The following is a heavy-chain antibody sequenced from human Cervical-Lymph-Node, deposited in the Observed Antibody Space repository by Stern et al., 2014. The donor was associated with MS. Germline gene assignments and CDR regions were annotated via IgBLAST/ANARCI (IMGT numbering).Heavy chain of an antibody. Sequence: VQLVESGGGVVQPGTSLRLSCAASGFTFSSCGMHWVRQAPGKGLEWVALAWYDGSTAYYTNSVKGRFTISRDNSKNTLSLQMNSLTAEDTAVYYCARGHIPYAYNYLFDYWGQGTLVTVSS. CDR3: ARGHIPYAYNYLFDY. V-gene: IGHV3-33*01. D-gene: IGHD5-24*01. CDR2: AWYDGSTA. J-gene: IGHJ4*02. CDR1: GFTFSSCG.